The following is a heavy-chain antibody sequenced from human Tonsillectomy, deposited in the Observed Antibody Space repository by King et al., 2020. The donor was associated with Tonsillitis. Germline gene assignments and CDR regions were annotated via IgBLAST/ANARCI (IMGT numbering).Heavy chain of an antibody. V-gene: IGHV3-7*03. Sequence: VQLVESGGGLVQPGGSLRLSCAASGFTFSSYWMSWVRQAPGKGLEWVANIKQDGSEKYYVDSVKGRFTISRDNAKNSLYLQMNSLRAEDTAVYYCARDAYGDYYYGMDDWGQGTTVTVSS. CDR1: GFTFSSYW. D-gene: IGHD4-17*01. J-gene: IGHJ6*02. CDR2: IKQDGSEK. CDR3: ARDAYGDYYYGMDD.